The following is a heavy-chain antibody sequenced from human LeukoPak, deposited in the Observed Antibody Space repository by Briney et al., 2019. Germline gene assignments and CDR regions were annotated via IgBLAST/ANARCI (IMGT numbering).Heavy chain of an antibody. CDR3: AKDTKRYCSGAICSIWFDP. V-gene: IGHV3-23*01. J-gene: IGHJ5*02. CDR1: GFTFSGYA. D-gene: IGHD2-15*01. CDR2: FSGSGGGT. Sequence: TGGSLRLSCAASGFTFSGYAMSWVRQAPGKGLEWVSAFSGSGGGTYYADSVKGRFTISRDNSKNTLYLQMHSLRAEDTAVYYCAKDTKRYCSGAICSIWFDPWGQGTPVTVSS.